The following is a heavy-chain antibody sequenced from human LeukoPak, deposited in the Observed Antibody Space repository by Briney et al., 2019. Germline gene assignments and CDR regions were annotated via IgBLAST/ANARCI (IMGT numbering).Heavy chain of an antibody. CDR3: ARTSSNSFDY. Sequence: GESLKISCKVSGYSFATYWIGWVRQMPGKGLEWMGIIYPGDSDTRYSPSFQGQVTISADKSNSTAYLQWSSLKASDTAMYYCARTSSNSFDYWGQGTLVTVSS. J-gene: IGHJ4*02. CDR2: IYPGDSDT. CDR1: GYSFATYW. D-gene: IGHD3-3*02. V-gene: IGHV5-51*01.